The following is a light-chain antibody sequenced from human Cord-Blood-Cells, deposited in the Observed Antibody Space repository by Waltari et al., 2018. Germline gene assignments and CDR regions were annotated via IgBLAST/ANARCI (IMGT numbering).Light chain of an antibody. CDR1: QSVSRN. J-gene: IGKJ2*03. CDR2: GAS. CDR3: QQYNNWPYR. Sequence: EIVSTQSPAALSVSPGGRATLSCRASQSVSRNLAWYQQKPGSAARLLIYGASTRDTGIPARFSGSGSGKEFTLSISRLQSEDFAVYDCQQYNNWPYRFGQGTKLDI. V-gene: IGKV3-15*01.